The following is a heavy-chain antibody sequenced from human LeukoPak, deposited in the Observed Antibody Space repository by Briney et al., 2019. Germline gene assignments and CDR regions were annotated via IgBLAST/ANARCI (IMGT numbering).Heavy chain of an antibody. CDR1: GYTFTGYY. D-gene: IGHD5-12*01. J-gene: IGHJ4*02. V-gene: IGHV1-2*02. CDR2: INPNSGGT. Sequence: GASVKVSCKASGYTFTGYYMHWVRQAPGQGLEWMGWINPNSGGTNYAQKFQGRVTMTTDTSTSTAYMELRSLRSDDTAVYYCARDPVYSGADLDYWGQGTLVTVSS. CDR3: ARDPVYSGADLDY.